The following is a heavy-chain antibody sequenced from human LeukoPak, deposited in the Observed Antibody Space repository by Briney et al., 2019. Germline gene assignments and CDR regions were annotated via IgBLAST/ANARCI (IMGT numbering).Heavy chain of an antibody. CDR3: ARVDYDFWSGYYTQYFDY. J-gene: IGHJ4*02. CDR2: IKQGGSEK. CDR1: GFTFSSYW. V-gene: IGHV3-7*01. D-gene: IGHD3-3*01. Sequence: GGSLRLSCAASGFTFSSYWMSWVRQAPGKGLEWVANIKQGGSEKYYVDSVKGRFTISRDNAKNSLYLQMNSLRAEDTAVYYCARVDYDFWSGYYTQYFDYWGQGTLVTVSS.